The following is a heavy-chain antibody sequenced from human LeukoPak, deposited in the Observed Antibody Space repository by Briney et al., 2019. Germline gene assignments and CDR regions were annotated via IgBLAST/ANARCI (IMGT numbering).Heavy chain of an antibody. CDR1: GFTFRDYS. Sequence: PGGSLRLSCAASGFTFRDYSMTWVRQAPGKGLEWVSSIRGGSDFIYHADSVKGRFTVSRDNAKNSLYLQMNSLRAEDTAVYYCAREHEGIVLPAAVGAHWGQGTLVTVSS. CDR3: AREHEGIVLPAAVGAH. D-gene: IGHD2-2*01. V-gene: IGHV3-21*01. CDR2: IRGGSDFI. J-gene: IGHJ4*02.